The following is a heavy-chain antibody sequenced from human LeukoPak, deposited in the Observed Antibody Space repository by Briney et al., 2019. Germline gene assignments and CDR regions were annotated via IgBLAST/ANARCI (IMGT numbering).Heavy chain of an antibody. J-gene: IGHJ3*02. D-gene: IGHD3-10*01. V-gene: IGHV3-23*01. CDR3: ATSSFNREYYYGSGGMYAFDI. Sequence: PGGSLRLSCAASGFTFSSYAISWVRQAPGKGLEWVSAISGSGGSTYYADSVKGRFTISRDNSKNTLYLQMNSLRAEDTAVYYCATSSFNREYYYGSGGMYAFDIWGQGTMVTVSS. CDR2: ISGSGGST. CDR1: GFTFSSYA.